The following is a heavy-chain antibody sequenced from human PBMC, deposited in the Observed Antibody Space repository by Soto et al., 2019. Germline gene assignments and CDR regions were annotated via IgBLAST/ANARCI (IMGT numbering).Heavy chain of an antibody. Sequence: PSETLSLTCNVSGGSISIRSYYWGWIRQPPGKGLEWIGSIYYSGRTYYNPSLKSRVTVSVDTSKNQFSLKLTSVTAADTAVYYCATLDYGDGEDYYGVDVWGQGTTVTVSS. D-gene: IGHD4-17*01. CDR2: IYYSGRT. CDR3: ATLDYGDGEDYYGVDV. V-gene: IGHV4-39*01. J-gene: IGHJ6*02. CDR1: GGSISIRSYY.